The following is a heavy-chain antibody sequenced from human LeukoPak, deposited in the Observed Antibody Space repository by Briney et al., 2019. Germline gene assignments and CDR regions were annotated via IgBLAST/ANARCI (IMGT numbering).Heavy chain of an antibody. CDR2: IIPIFGTA. CDR3: ARDPRPYYYYYGMDV. Sequence: ASVKVSCKASGGTFSSYAIRWVRQAPGQGLEWMGGIIPIFGTANYAQKFQGRVTITADESTSTAYMELSSLRSEDTAVYYCARDPRPYYYYYGMDVWGQGTTVTVSS. CDR1: GGTFSSYA. J-gene: IGHJ6*02. V-gene: IGHV1-69*13.